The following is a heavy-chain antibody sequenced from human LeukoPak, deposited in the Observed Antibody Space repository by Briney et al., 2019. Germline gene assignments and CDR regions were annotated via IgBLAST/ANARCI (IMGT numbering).Heavy chain of an antibody. CDR1: GGSFSGYY. Sequence: SETLSLTCAVYGGSFSGYYWSWIRQPPGKGLEWIGEINHSGSTNYNPSLKGRVTISVDTSKNQFSLKLSSVTAADTAVYYCARKGDFWSGYRSYWYFDLWGRGTLVTVSS. CDR2: INHSGST. D-gene: IGHD3-3*01. CDR3: ARKGDFWSGYRSYWYFDL. J-gene: IGHJ2*01. V-gene: IGHV4-34*01.